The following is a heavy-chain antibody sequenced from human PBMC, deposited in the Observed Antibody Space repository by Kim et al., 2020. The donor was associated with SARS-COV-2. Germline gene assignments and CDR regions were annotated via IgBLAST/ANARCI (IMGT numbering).Heavy chain of an antibody. CDR2: IRSQSYGGTT. D-gene: IGHD3-9*01. V-gene: IGHV3-49*04. CDR1: GFTFGDYA. CDR3: TSDRQGSDWLRNRRDFDE. Sequence: GGSLRLSCTASGFTFGDYAMSWVRQAPGKGLEWVGFIRSQSYGGTTEYAASVKGRFAISRDNSKSIAYLQMNSLNTEDTGVDSSTSDRQGSDWLRNRRDFDEWRQGNRVTVSS. J-gene: IGHJ4*02.